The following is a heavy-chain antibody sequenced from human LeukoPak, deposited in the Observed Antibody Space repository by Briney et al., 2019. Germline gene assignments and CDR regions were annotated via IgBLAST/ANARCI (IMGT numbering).Heavy chain of an antibody. J-gene: IGHJ5*02. CDR3: ARGSWSQTWFDP. D-gene: IGHD3-3*01. CDR2: IYHSGST. V-gene: IGHV4-38-2*02. CDR1: GYSISSGYY. Sequence: PSETLSLTCTVSGYSISSGYYWGWIRQPPGKGLEWIGSIYHSGSTYYNPSLKSRVTISVDTSKNQFSVNLNSVTAADTAVYYCARGSWSQTWFDPWGQGTLVTVSS.